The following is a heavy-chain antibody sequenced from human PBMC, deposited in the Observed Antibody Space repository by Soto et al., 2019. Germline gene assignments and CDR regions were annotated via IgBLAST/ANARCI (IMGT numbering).Heavy chain of an antibody. Sequence: PGASLKISCKGSGYNFTNYWIGWVRPMPGKGLEWMGIVYPGDSNTRNSPSFQGQVTISADKSITTAYLQWSSLKASDTAIYYCAKSGSHIWTRGHFDSWGQGTLVTVSS. D-gene: IGHD1-1*01. CDR2: VYPGDSNT. CDR1: GYNFTNYW. J-gene: IGHJ4*02. V-gene: IGHV5-51*01. CDR3: AKSGSHIWTRGHFDS.